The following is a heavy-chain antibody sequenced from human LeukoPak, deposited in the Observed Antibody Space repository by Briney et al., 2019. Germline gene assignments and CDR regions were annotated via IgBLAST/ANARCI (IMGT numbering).Heavy chain of an antibody. J-gene: IGHJ6*02. CDR1: GGSFSGYY. CDR3: ARGRYCSSTSCYYYYYYGMDL. Sequence: SETLSLTCAVYGGSFSGYYWSWIRQPPGKGLEWIGEINHSGSTNYNPSLKSRVTISVDTSKNQFSLKLSSVTAADTAVYYCARGRYCSSTSCYYYYYYGMDLWGQGTTVTVSS. D-gene: IGHD2-2*01. CDR2: INHSGST. V-gene: IGHV4-34*01.